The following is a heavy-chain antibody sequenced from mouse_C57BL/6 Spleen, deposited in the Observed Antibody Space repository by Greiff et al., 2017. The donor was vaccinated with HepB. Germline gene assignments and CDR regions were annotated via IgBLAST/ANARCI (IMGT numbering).Heavy chain of an antibody. J-gene: IGHJ3*01. CDR3: AREIYYGNYGLAY. V-gene: IGHV1-64*01. Sequence: QVQLQQPGAELVKPGASVKLSCKASGYTFTSYWMHWVKQRPGQGLEWIGMIHPNSGSTNYNEKFKSKATLTVDKSSSTAYMHLSSLTSEDSAVYDCAREIYYGNYGLAYWGQGTLVTVSA. CDR1: GYTFTSYW. D-gene: IGHD2-1*01. CDR2: IHPNSGST.